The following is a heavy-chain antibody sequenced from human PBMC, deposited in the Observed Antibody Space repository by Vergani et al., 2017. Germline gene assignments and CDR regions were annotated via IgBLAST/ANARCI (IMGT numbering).Heavy chain of an antibody. Sequence: QVQLQESGPGLVKPSETLSLTCTVSGGSISSYYWSWIRQPPGKGLEWIGYIYYSGSTNYNPSLKSRVTISVDTSKNQFSLKLSSVTAADTAVYYCARDDGDDGDPDYFDYWGQGTLVTVSS. V-gene: IGHV4-59*01. D-gene: IGHD4-17*01. J-gene: IGHJ4*02. CDR3: ARDDGDDGDPDYFDY. CDR2: IYYSGST. CDR1: GGSISSYY.